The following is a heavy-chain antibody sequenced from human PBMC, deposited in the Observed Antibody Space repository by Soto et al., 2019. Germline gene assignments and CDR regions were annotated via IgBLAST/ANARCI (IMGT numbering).Heavy chain of an antibody. J-gene: IGHJ3*02. CDR1: GVSLSNPNW. CDR2: IDHSGST. V-gene: IGHV4-4*02. CDR3: AREIFYAFDI. D-gene: IGHD3-9*01. Sequence: PSETLSLTCAVSGVSLSNPNWWAWVRQAPGKRLEWIGEIDHSGSTNYNPSLNSRVTISLDRSKNQFSLKLSSVAAADTAVYYCAREIFYAFDIWGQGTMVTVSS.